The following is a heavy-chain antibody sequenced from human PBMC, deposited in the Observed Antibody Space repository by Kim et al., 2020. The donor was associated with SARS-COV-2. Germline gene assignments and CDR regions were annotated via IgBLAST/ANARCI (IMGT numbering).Heavy chain of an antibody. D-gene: IGHD5-12*01. CDR1: GGSISSSSYY. Sequence: SETLSLTCTVSGGSISSSSYYWGWIRQPPGKGLEWIGSIYYSGSTYYNPSLKSRVTISVDTSKNQFSLKLSSVTAADTAVYYCARGLQKWLQHPNDYFD. J-gene: IGHJ4*01. CDR2: IYYSGST. CDR3: ARGLQKWLQHPNDYFD. V-gene: IGHV4-39*07.